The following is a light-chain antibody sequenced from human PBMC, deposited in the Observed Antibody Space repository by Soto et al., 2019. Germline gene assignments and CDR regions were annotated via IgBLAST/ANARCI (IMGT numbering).Light chain of an antibody. V-gene: IGKV3-11*01. CDR2: DAS. CDR1: QSVSSY. J-gene: IGKJ3*01. CDR3: QQRSNGFT. Sequence: EIVLTQSPATLSLSPGERATLSCRASQSVSSYLAWYQQKPGQAPRLLIHDASNRATGIPARFSGSGSGTDFTLTISSLEPEDFAVYYCQQRSNGFTFGPGTKVDIK.